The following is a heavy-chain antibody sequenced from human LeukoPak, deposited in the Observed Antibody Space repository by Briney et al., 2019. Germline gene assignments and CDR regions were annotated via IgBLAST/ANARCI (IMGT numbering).Heavy chain of an antibody. D-gene: IGHD1-26*01. CDR1: GGSISSFY. V-gene: IGHV4-59*01. CDR2: IYHSGST. CDR3: ARGTSYSGATFLY. J-gene: IGHJ4*02. Sequence: SETLSLTCTVSGGSISSFYWSWIRQPPGKGLEWIGYIYHSGSTNYNPSLKGRVTISADTSKNQFSLKLSSVTAADTAVYYCARGTSYSGATFLYWGQGTLVTVSS.